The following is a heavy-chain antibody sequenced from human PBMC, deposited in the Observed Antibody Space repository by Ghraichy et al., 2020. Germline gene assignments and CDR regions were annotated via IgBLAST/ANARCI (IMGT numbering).Heavy chain of an antibody. CDR1: GGTFSSYA. Sequence: SVKVSCKASGGTFSSYAISWVRQAPGQGLEWMGGIIPIFGTANYAQKFQGRVTITADESTSTAYMELSSLRSEDTAVYYCALFQLSNYDFWSGYYWYFDLWGRGTLVTVSS. J-gene: IGHJ2*01. V-gene: IGHV1-69*13. CDR3: ALFQLSNYDFWSGYYWYFDL. CDR2: IIPIFGTA. D-gene: IGHD3-3*01.